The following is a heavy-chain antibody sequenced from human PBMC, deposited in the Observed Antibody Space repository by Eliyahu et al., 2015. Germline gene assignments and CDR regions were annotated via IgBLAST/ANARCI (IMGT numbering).Heavy chain of an antibody. J-gene: IGHJ4*02. D-gene: IGHD3-22*01. Sequence: QLQLQESGPGLVKPSETLSLTCXVSGGSXSXXSYFWXWIXQSPGKGLEWIGTIYFNGETYYSPSFQSRATLSVDRSKNQFSLDLSSVTAADTAVYYCARRVQDSSRHFYVEFWGQGTLATVSS. CDR3: ARRVQDSSRHFYVEF. CDR1: GGSXSXXSYF. CDR2: IYFNGET. V-gene: IGHV4-39*01.